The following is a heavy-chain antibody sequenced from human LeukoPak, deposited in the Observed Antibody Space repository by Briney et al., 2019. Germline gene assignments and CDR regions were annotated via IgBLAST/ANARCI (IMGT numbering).Heavy chain of an antibody. V-gene: IGHV5-51*01. J-gene: IGHJ3*02. CDR1: GYSFTSYW. Sequence: GESLKISCKGSGYSFTSYWIGWVRQMPGKGLEWMGIIYPDDSDTRYSPSFQGQVTISADKSISTAYLQWSSLKASDTAMYYCASWGYSSGWYDAFDIWGQGTMVTVSS. D-gene: IGHD6-19*01. CDR3: ASWGYSSGWYDAFDI. CDR2: IYPDDSDT.